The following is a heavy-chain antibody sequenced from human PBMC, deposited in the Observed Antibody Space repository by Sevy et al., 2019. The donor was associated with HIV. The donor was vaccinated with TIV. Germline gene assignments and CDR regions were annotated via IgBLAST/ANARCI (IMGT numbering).Heavy chain of an antibody. J-gene: IGHJ4*02. D-gene: IGHD3-22*01. CDR1: GFTFSSYS. CDR2: ISSSSSYI. V-gene: IGHV3-21*01. Sequence: GGSLRLSCAASGFTFSSYSMNRVRQAPGKGLEWVSSISSSSSYIYYAESVKGRFTISRDNAKNSLYLQMNSLRADDTAVYYCARDLDSSGYSFDYWGQGTLVTVSS. CDR3: ARDLDSSGYSFDY.